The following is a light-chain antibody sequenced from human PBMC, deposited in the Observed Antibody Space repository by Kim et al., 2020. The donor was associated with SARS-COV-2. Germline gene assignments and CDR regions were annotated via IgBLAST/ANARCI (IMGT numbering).Light chain of an antibody. Sequence: SPGEGATLSCRASQSVSRNYLAWYQRKPGQAPRLLIYAASTRATGIPYRFSGSGSGTDFSLTVSRLEPEDFAVYYCQQYARSPPTFGQGTKLEI. V-gene: IGKV3-20*01. J-gene: IGKJ2*01. CDR2: AAS. CDR3: QQYARSPPT. CDR1: QSVSRNY.